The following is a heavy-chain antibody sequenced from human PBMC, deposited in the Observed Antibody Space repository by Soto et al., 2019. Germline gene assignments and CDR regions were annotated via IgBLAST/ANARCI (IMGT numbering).Heavy chain of an antibody. D-gene: IGHD6-19*01. Sequence: SETLSLTCTVSGGSITSGEYYWVWIRQSPGRGLEWIGHTFYSGTSYYNPSLKSRVTVSVDTSKDQFSLKLSSVTAADTAVYFCARRGSVWNYSDHWGKGTRATVSS. CDR3: ARRGSVWNYSDH. CDR1: GGSITSGEYY. V-gene: IGHV4-39*01. J-gene: IGHJ4*02. CDR2: TFYSGTS.